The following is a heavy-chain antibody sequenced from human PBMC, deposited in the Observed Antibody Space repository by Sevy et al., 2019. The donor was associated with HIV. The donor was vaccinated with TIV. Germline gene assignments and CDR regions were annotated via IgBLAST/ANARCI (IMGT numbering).Heavy chain of an antibody. Sequence: SETLSLTCTVSGGSVSSDTYYWTWIRQPPGKGLEFIGYIYYNVRINYNPSLKSRVTISVDTSKNQFSLKLTSVTAADTAVYYCTRVGGLTDYGMDVWGQGTTVIVSS. D-gene: IGHD1-26*01. CDR3: TRVGGLTDYGMDV. CDR2: IYYNVRI. J-gene: IGHJ6*02. CDR1: GGSVSSDTYY. V-gene: IGHV4-61*01.